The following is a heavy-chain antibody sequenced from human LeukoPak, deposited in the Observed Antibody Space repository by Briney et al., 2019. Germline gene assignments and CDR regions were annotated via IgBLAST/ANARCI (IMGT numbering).Heavy chain of an antibody. CDR3: ARLYYDILTGHDAFDI. D-gene: IGHD3-9*01. J-gene: IGHJ3*02. V-gene: IGHV4-34*01. CDR1: GGSFSGYY. Sequence: SETLSLTCAVYGGSFSGYYWNWIRQPPGKGLEWIGEINHSGSTNYNPSLKSRVTISVDTSKNQFSLKLSSVTAADTAVYYCARLYYDILTGHDAFDIWGQGTMVTVSS. CDR2: INHSGST.